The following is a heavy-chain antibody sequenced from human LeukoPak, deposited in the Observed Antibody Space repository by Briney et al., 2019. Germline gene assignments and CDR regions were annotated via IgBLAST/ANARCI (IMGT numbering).Heavy chain of an antibody. CDR1: GFTFSSYS. CDR2: ISSSSSYI. V-gene: IGHV3-21*01. CDR3: AREAGDQSFDY. J-gene: IGHJ4*02. Sequence: GGSLRLSCAASGFTFSSYSMNWVRQAPGKGLEWVSSISSSSSYIYYADSVKGRFTISRDNAKNSLYLQMNSLRTEDTAVYYCAREAGDQSFDYWGQGTLVTVSS. D-gene: IGHD7-27*01.